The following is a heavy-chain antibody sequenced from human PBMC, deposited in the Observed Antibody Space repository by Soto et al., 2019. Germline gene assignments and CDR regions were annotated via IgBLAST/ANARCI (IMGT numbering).Heavy chain of an antibody. V-gene: IGHV1-18*01. CDR2: ISAYNGNT. J-gene: IGHJ5*02. D-gene: IGHD6-13*01. CDR1: GYTFTSYG. Sequence: ASVKVSCKASGYTFTSYGISWVRQAPGQGLEWMRWISAYNGNTNYAQKIQGRVTMNTDTSTSTAYMELRSLRSDDTVVYYCARDLSIAAAGDDNWFDPWGQGTLVTVSS. CDR3: ARDLSIAAAGDDNWFDP.